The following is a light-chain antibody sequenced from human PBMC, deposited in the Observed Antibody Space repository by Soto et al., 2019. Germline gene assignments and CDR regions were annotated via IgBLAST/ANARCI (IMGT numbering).Light chain of an antibody. V-gene: IGKV3-15*01. Sequence: EVVLTQSPATLSLSLGAVAPLSCRASQSVDRDLAWYRQKPGQPPSLLIHGASTRATGVPARFSGSGSETEFALVITSLQSEDFAVYFCHQYNQWPRTFGQGTKVDIK. CDR2: GAS. CDR3: HQYNQWPRT. CDR1: QSVDRD. J-gene: IGKJ1*01.